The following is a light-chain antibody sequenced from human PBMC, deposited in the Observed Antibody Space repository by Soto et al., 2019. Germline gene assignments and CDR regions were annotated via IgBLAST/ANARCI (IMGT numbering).Light chain of an antibody. V-gene: IGLV2-14*01. CDR3: SSYTTRYSHVL. CDR1: GSDVGAHKY. Sequence: QSVLTQPASVSGSPGQSITISCTGSGSDVGAHKYVSWYQQYPGKVPKLIIYEVSNRPSGVSNRFSGSKSGNTASLSISGLQAEDEADYYCSSYTTRYSHVLFGGGTKLTVL. J-gene: IGLJ2*01. CDR2: EVS.